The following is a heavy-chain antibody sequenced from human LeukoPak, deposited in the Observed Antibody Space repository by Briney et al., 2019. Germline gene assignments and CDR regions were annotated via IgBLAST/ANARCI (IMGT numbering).Heavy chain of an antibody. CDR1: GGSISSGGYY. V-gene: IGHV4-31*03. D-gene: IGHD2-15*01. J-gene: IGHJ4*02. CDR3: ARVPHRMYFDY. Sequence: SETLSLTCTVSGGSISSGGYYWSWIRQHPGKGLEWIGYIYYSGSTYYNPSLKSRVTISVDTSRNQFSLKLSSVTATDTAVYYCARVPHRMYFDYWGQGTLVTVSS. CDR2: IYYSGST.